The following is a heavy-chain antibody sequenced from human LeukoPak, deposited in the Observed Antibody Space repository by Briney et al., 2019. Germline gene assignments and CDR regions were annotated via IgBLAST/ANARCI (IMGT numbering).Heavy chain of an antibody. J-gene: IGHJ4*02. CDR3: ARGVDSSGWPFDY. Sequence: ASVKVSCKASGYTFTGYYMHWARQAPGQGLEWMGWINPNSGGTNYAQKFQGRVTMTRDTSISTAYMELSRLRSDDTAVYYCARGVDSSGWPFDYWGQGTLVTVSS. CDR1: GYTFTGYY. V-gene: IGHV1-2*02. CDR2: INPNSGGT. D-gene: IGHD6-19*01.